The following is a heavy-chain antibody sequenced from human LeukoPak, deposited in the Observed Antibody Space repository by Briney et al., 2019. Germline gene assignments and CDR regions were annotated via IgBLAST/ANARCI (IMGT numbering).Heavy chain of an antibody. CDR1: GGSISSYY. CDR2: IYYSGST. Sequence: SETLSLTCTGSGGSISSYYWSWIRQPPGKGLEWIGYIYYSGSTNYNPSLKSRVTISVDTSKNQFSLKLSSVTAADTAVYYCARRRGDYFDYWGQGTLVTVSS. J-gene: IGHJ4*02. V-gene: IGHV4-59*08. CDR3: ARRRGDYFDY.